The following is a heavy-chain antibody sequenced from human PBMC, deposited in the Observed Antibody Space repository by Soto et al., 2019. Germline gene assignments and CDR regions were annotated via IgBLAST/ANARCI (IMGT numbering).Heavy chain of an antibody. J-gene: IGHJ6*02. CDR3: ASHSGSSPEGRYYYGVDV. CDR1: GGTFSSYA. Sequence: QVQLVQSGAEVKKPGSSVKVSCKASGGTFSSYAISWVRQAPGQGLEWMGGIIPIFGTADYAQKFQGRVTITAAESTSTAYMELSSLRSEDTAVYYCASHSGSSPEGRYYYGVDVWGQGTTVTVSS. D-gene: IGHD1-26*01. V-gene: IGHV1-69*12. CDR2: IIPIFGTA.